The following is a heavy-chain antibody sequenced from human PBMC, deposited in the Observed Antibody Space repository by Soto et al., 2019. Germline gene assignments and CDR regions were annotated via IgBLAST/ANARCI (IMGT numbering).Heavy chain of an antibody. D-gene: IGHD3-22*01. J-gene: IGHJ4*02. V-gene: IGHV1-18*01. CDR1: GYTFTSYG. CDR2: ISAYNGNT. CDR3: ARHGVSYYYDSSGYSYYFDY. Sequence: GASVKVSCKASGYTFTSYGISWVRQAPGQGLEWMGWISAYNGNTNYAQKLQGRVTITADKSTSTAYMELSSLRSEDTAVYYCARHGVSYYYDSSGYSYYFDYWGQGTLVTVSS.